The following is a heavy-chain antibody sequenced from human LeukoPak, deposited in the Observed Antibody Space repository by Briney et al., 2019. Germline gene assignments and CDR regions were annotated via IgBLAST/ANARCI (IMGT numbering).Heavy chain of an antibody. J-gene: IGHJ3*02. CDR2: IYYSGST. CDR3: ASIGREGAFDI. V-gene: IGHV4-39*07. D-gene: IGHD5-24*01. CDR1: GGSISSSSYY. Sequence: SETLSLTCTVSGGSISSSSYYWGWIRQPPGKGLEWIGSIYYSGSTYYNPSLKSRVTISVDTSKNQFSLKLSSVTAADTAVYYCASIGREGAFDIWGQGTMVTVSS.